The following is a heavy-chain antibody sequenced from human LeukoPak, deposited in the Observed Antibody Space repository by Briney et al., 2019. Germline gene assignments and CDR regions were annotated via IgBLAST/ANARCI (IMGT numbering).Heavy chain of an antibody. J-gene: IGHJ4*02. CDR2: IYYSGST. V-gene: IGHV4-39*01. CDR3: ESAGSGADDY. D-gene: IGHD3-10*01. CDR1: GGSISSSSYY. Sequence: SETLSLTCTVSGGSISSSSYYWGWMRQRPGQGLEWIGSIYYSGSTYYNPSLKSRVTIYVDTSKNQFSLKLSSVTAADRDVSYCESAGSGADDYWGQGTRPTVSS.